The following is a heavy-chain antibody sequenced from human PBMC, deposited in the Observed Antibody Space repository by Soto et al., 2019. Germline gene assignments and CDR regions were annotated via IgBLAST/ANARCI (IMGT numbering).Heavy chain of an antibody. CDR2: TYYRSKWYN. D-gene: IGHD3-10*01. V-gene: IGHV6-1*01. CDR3: ARVVSASGSYYFYYGMDG. CDR1: GDSVSSNSAA. Sequence: PSQTLSLTCAISGDSVSSNSAAWNWIRQSPSRGLEWLGRTYYRSKWYNDYAVSVKSRMTINPDTSKNQFSLQLNSVTPEDTAVYYCARVVSASGSYYFYYGMDGWGQGTTVTVSS. J-gene: IGHJ6*02.